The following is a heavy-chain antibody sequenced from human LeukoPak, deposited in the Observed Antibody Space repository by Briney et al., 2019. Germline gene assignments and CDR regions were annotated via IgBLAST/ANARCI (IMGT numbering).Heavy chain of an antibody. CDR2: INHSGNT. CDR3: ARVATSFGVVVLVPNAFDF. Sequence: SETLSLTCAVYGGSFTIYSWTWIRQSPGKGLEWIGEINHSGNTNYNPSLKSRVTISIDTSKNQFSLKVRSVRAADTAVYFCARVATSFGVVVLVPNAFDFWGQGTKVTVSS. V-gene: IGHV4-34*01. J-gene: IGHJ3*01. D-gene: IGHD3-3*01. CDR1: GGSFTIYS.